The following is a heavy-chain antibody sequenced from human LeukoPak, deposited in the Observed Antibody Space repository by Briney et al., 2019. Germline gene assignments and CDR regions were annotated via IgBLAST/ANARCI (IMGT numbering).Heavy chain of an antibody. J-gene: IGHJ5*02. V-gene: IGHV4-39*01. CDR1: GGSISSSSYY. CDR2: IYYSGST. Sequence: PSETLSLTCTVSGGSISSSSYYWGWIRQPPGKGLEWIGSIYYSGSTYYNPSLKSRVTISVDTSKNQFSLKLSSVTAADTAVYYCARHDSSGYYLWGQGTLVTVSS. CDR3: ARHDSSGYYL. D-gene: IGHD3-22*01.